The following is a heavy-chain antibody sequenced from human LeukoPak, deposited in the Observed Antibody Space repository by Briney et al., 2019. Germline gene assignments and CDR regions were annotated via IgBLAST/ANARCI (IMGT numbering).Heavy chain of an antibody. D-gene: IGHD7-27*01. CDR1: GGSISSGGYY. CDR2: IYYNGGT. CDR3: ARATSPGYYFDY. J-gene: IGHJ4*02. V-gene: IGHV4-31*03. Sequence: SETLSLTCTVSGGSISSGGYYWSWIRQHPGTGLEWIAYIYYNGGTYYNPSLKSRVTISIDTSKNQFSLKLSSVTAAGTAVYFCARATSPGYYFDYWGQGTLVTVSS.